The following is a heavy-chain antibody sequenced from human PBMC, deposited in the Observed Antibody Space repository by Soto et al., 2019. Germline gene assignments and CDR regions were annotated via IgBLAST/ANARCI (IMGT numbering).Heavy chain of an antibody. V-gene: IGHV1-69*01. CDR3: ARESEWQWTGGNYYGMDV. CDR1: GGTFSSYA. J-gene: IGHJ6*02. CDR2: IIPIFGTA. Sequence: QVQLVQSGAEVKKPGSSVKVSCKASGGTFSSYAISWVRQAPGQGLEWMGGIIPIFGTANYAQKFQGRVTITADESTSTAYMELSSLRSEDTAVYYCARESEWQWTGGNYYGMDVWGQGTTVTVSS. D-gene: IGHD6-19*01.